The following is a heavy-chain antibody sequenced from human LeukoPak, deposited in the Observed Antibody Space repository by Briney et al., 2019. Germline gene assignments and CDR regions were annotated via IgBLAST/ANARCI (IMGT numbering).Heavy chain of an antibody. V-gene: IGHV3-30*02. D-gene: IGHD1-26*01. CDR1: GFIFDMHD. CDR2: IRSDGYHT. CDR3: AKPSGSGVDY. Sequence: GGSLRLSCGASGFIFDMHDMHWVRQAPGKGLEWVAFIRSDGYHTYYADSVKGRFTITRGNYKNTVYLQMNSLRVEDMAVYYCAKPSGSGVDYWGRGTRVTVSS. J-gene: IGHJ4*02.